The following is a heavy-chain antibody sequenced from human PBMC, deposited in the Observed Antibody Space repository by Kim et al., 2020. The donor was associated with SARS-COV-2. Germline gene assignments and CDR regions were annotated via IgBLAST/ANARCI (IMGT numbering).Heavy chain of an antibody. CDR3: AKDVIGPMS. J-gene: IGHJ5*02. Sequence: GGSLRLSCAASGFTFSSYAMSWVRQAPGKGLEWVSAISGTGGGTFYADSVTGRFTISRDNSKNTLFLQMNSLRDEDTAVYFCAKDVIGPMSWGQGTQVTVSS. CDR1: GFTFSSYA. CDR2: ISGTGGGT. V-gene: IGHV3-23*01.